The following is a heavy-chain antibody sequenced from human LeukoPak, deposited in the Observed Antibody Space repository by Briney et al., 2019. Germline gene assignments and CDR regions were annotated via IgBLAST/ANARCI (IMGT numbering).Heavy chain of an antibody. CDR1: GFTFSIYS. J-gene: IGHJ4*02. CDR2: ISSSSTI. V-gene: IGHV3-48*01. Sequence: GGSLRLSCAASGFTFSIYSMNWVRQAPGKGLEWVSYISSSSTIYYADSVKGRLTISRDNAKNSLYLQMNSLRAEDTAVYYCARVLRRYFDYWGQGTLVTVSS. D-gene: IGHD3-9*01. CDR3: ARVLRRYFDY.